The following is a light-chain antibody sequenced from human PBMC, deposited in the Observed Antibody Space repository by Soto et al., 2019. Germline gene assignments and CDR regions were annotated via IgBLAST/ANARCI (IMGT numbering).Light chain of an antibody. J-gene: IGKJ5*01. CDR1: QSISIN. Sequence: EIVMTQSPATLSVSPGERPILSCRASQSISINLAWYQQKPGQAPRLLIYAASNRATGVPARFSGSWSGTEFTLTISSLQSEDFAVYYCQQYNTWPPITFGQGTRLEIK. CDR3: QQYNTWPPIT. V-gene: IGKV3-15*01. CDR2: AAS.